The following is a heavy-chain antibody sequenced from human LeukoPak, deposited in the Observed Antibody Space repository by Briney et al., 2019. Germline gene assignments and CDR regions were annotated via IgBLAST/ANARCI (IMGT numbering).Heavy chain of an antibody. CDR1: GGSISSYS. V-gene: IGHV4-30-2*06. J-gene: IGHJ4*02. Sequence: PSETLSLTCTVSGGSISSYSWSWIRQSPGKGLEWIGYIYHSGSTYYNPSLKSRVTISVDRSKNQFSLKLSSVTAADTAVYYCAKSSAVTGPFDYWGQGTLVTVSS. CDR2: IYHSGST. CDR3: AKSSAVTGPFDY. D-gene: IGHD2-21*02.